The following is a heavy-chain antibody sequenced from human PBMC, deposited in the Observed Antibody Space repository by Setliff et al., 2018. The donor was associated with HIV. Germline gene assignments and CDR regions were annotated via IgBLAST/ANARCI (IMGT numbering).Heavy chain of an antibody. CDR1: GFTFSSYA. D-gene: IGHD5-18*01. CDR2: IYSGGSST. CDR3: AKEGERDTSLEPKKGYFDS. Sequence: GGSLRLSCAVSGFTFSSYAMSWVRQAPGKGLEWVAIIYSGGSSTYYADSVKGRFTISRHNSKNTLYLQMNSLRAEDTAVYYCAKEGERDTSLEPKKGYFDSWGQESLVTVSS. V-gene: IGHV3-23*03. J-gene: IGHJ4*02.